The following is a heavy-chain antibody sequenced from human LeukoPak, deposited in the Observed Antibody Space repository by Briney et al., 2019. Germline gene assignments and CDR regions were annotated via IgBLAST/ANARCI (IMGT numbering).Heavy chain of an antibody. CDR3: AGNYDSWTGLNY. D-gene: IGHD3-3*01. J-gene: IGHJ4*02. V-gene: IGHV3-23*01. CDR2: ISGSGANT. CDR1: GFTFSTYA. Sequence: GGSLRLSCAASGFTFSTYAMSWVRQAPGKGLEWVSTISGSGANTYYADSVRGRFTISRDNSKNTLYLHMNSLKTEDTAVYYCAGNYDSWTGLNYWGQGTLVTVSS.